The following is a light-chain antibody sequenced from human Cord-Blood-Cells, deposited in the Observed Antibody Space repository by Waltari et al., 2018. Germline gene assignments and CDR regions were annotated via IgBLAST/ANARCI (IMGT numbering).Light chain of an antibody. V-gene: IGKV1-39*01. CDR3: QQSYSTPYN. CDR1: QSISSY. J-gene: IGKJ2*01. CDR2: AAS. Sequence: DIQMTQSPSSLSASVGDRVTITCRASQSISSYLNWYQQKPGKAPKLLIYAASSLQSGVPSRFSGSGSGTDFTLTISSLQPQDFATYYCQQSYSTPYNFRQGTKLEIK.